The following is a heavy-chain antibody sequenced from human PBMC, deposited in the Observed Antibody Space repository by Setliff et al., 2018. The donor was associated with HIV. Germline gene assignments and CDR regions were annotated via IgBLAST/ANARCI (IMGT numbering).Heavy chain of an antibody. CDR1: GYTFTGYY. CDR2: INPNSGDT. D-gene: IGHD3-10*01. V-gene: IGHV1-2*02. CDR3: ARAGGLRMDRGVVSDY. J-gene: IGHJ4*02. Sequence: ASVKVSCKTSGYTFTGYYVQWVRQAPGQGPEWMGWINPNSGDTNYAQKFQGRVTMTRDTSISTAYMELSGLISEDAAVYYCARAGGLRMDRGVVSDYWGQGTLVTVSS.